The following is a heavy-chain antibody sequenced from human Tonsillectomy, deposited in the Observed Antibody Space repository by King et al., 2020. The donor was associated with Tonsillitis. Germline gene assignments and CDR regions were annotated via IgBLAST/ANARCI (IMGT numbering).Heavy chain of an antibody. CDR1: GYTFTDYY. CDR2: INPNSGGT. Sequence: QLVQSGTEVKKPGASVKVSCKASGYTFTDYYMHWVRQAPGQGLEWMGGINPNSGGTNYAQTFQGWVTMTRDTSISTAYMELSSLTSDDTAVYYCASGRMAAADTGLFDYWGQGTLVSVSS. J-gene: IGHJ4*02. CDR3: ASGRMAAADTGLFDY. V-gene: IGHV1-2*04. D-gene: IGHD6-13*01.